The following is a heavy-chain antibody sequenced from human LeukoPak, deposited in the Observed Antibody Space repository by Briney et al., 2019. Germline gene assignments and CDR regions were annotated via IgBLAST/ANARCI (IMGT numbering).Heavy chain of an antibody. D-gene: IGHD3-22*01. CDR2: ISGRGGST. J-gene: IGHJ3*01. Sequence: GGCLRLSRAPSLVAYSSNAMSCVRQAPGKGLECVSAISGRGGSTYYADAVTGRFTISRDNSKNTLYLQMNSLRAEDTAVYYCAKDPSYDSSGTHDAFDVWGEGTKVTVYS. V-gene: IGHV3-23*01. CDR3: AKDPSYDSSGTHDAFDV. CDR1: LVAYSSNA.